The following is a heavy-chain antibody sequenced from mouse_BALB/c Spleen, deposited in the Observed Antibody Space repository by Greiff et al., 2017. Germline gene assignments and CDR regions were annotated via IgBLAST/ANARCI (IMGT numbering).Heavy chain of an antibody. J-gene: IGHJ2*01. D-gene: IGHD1-2*01. CDR3: ARAEGTTATLFGY. Sequence: VQLQQSGPELVKPGASVRISCKASGYTFTRYYIHWVKQRPGQGLEWIGWIYPGNVNTKYNEKFKGKATLAADKSSSTAYMQLSSLTSEDSAVYFCARAEGTTATLFGYWGQGTTLTVSS. CDR2: IYPGNVNT. CDR1: GYTFTRYY. V-gene: IGHV1S56*01.